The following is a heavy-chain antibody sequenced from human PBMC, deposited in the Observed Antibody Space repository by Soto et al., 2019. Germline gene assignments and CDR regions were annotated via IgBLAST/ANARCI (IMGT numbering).Heavy chain of an antibody. Sequence: PGGSLRLSCAASGFTFSSCAMHWVRQAPGKGLEWVAVISYDGSNKYYADSVKGRFTISRDNSKNTLYLQMNSLRAEDTAVYYCARTDCGGDCQPYYYYGMDVWGQGTTVTVSS. D-gene: IGHD2-21*02. CDR2: ISYDGSNK. CDR1: GFTFSSCA. CDR3: ARTDCGGDCQPYYYYGMDV. J-gene: IGHJ6*02. V-gene: IGHV3-30-3*01.